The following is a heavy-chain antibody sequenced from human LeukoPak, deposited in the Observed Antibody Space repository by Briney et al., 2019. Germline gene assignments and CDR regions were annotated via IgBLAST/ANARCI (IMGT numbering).Heavy chain of an antibody. CDR1: GYTFTSYG. CDR3: ARGSHRLYDYVWGTYESKDY. Sequence: VASVKVSCKASGYTFTSYGISWVRQAPGQGLEWMGWISAYNGNTNYAQKLQGRVTMTTDTSTHTAYMELRSLRSDDTAVYYCARGSHRLYDYVWGTYESKDYWGQGTLVTVSS. J-gene: IGHJ4*02. CDR2: ISAYNGNT. V-gene: IGHV1-18*01. D-gene: IGHD3-16*01.